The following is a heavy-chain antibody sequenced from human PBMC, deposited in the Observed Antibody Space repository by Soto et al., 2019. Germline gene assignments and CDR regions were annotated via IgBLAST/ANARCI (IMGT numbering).Heavy chain of an antibody. V-gene: IGHV5-51*01. CDR2: IYPGDSDT. D-gene: IGHD3-10*01. J-gene: IGHJ4*02. CDR1: GYSFTSYW. CDR3: ARRRGGSGSYYNAGDYFDY. Sequence: GESLKISCXGSGYSFTSYWIGWVRQMPGKGLEWMGIIYPGDSDTRYSPSFQGQVTISADKSISTAYLQWSSLKASDTAMYYCARRRGGSGSYYNAGDYFDYWGQGTLVTVSS.